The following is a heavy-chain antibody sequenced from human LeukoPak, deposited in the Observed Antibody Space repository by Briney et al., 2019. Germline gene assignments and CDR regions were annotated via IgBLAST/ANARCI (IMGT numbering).Heavy chain of an antibody. Sequence: PSETLSLTCTVSGGSISSGSYYWSWIRQPAGKGPEWIGRIYTSGSTNYNPSLKSRVTISVDTSKNQFSLKLSSVTAADTAVYYCAGGYYDSRDLDYWGQGTLVTVSS. J-gene: IGHJ4*02. CDR2: IYTSGST. D-gene: IGHD3-22*01. V-gene: IGHV4-61*02. CDR3: AGGYYDSRDLDY. CDR1: GGSISSGSYY.